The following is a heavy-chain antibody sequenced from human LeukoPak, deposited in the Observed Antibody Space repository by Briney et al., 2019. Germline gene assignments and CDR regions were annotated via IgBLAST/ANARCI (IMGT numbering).Heavy chain of an antibody. D-gene: IGHD4-11*01. CDR2: INPNSGGT. CDR3: ATLSTVSKHFDY. J-gene: IGHJ4*02. CDR1: GYTFTGYY. Sequence: ASVKVSCKASGYTFTGYYMHWVRQAAGQGLEWMGWINPNSGGTNYAQKFQGWVTMTRDTSISTAYMELSRLRSDDTAVYYCATLSTVSKHFDYWGQGTLVTVSS. V-gene: IGHV1-2*04.